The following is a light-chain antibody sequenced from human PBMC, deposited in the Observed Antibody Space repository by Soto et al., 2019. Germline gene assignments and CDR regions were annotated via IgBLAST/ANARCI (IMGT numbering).Light chain of an antibody. CDR1: KLGDKY. CDR3: QAWDTTTVV. Sequence: SYELTQPPSVSVSPGQTASITCSGDKLGDKYACWYQQKPGQSPVLVIYQDTKRPPGIPERFSGSNSGNTATLTISGTQAMDEDDYYCQAWDTTTVVFGGGTKLTVL. CDR2: QDT. J-gene: IGLJ2*01. V-gene: IGLV3-1*01.